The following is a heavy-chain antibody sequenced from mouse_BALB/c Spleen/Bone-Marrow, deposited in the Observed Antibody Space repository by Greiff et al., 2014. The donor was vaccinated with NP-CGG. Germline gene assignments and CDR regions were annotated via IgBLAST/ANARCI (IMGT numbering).Heavy chain of an antibody. CDR3: ASYYYGSSRFAY. V-gene: IGHV14-3*02. J-gene: IGHJ3*01. CDR2: IDPANGNT. CDR1: GYNIKDTY. Sequence: EVQLQQSGAELVKPGASVKLSCTASGYNIKDTYMHWVKQRPEQGLEWIGRIDPANGNTNYDPKFKGKATITADTSSNISSMQLSSLTSEHTAVYYCASYYYGSSRFAYWGQGTLVTVSA. D-gene: IGHD1-1*01.